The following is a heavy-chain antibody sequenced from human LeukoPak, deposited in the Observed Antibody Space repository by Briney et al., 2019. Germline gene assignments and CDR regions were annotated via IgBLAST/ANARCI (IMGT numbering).Heavy chain of an antibody. CDR2: ISSSSSYI. Sequence: GGSLRLSCAASGFTFSSYTMNWVRQAPGKGLEWVSSISSSSSYIYYADSVTGRFTISRDNAKNSLYLQMNSLRAEDTAVYYCASRYTWIQLYPRADDAFDIWGQGTMVTVSS. D-gene: IGHD5-18*01. V-gene: IGHV3-21*01. J-gene: IGHJ3*02. CDR1: GFTFSSYT. CDR3: ASRYTWIQLYPRADDAFDI.